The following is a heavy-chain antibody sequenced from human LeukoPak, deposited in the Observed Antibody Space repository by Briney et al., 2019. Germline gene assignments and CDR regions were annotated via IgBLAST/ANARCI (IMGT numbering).Heavy chain of an antibody. CDR1: GFTFSSYG. J-gene: IGHJ5*02. CDR3: AKKNWFDP. CDR2: ISYDGSNK. V-gene: IGHV3-30*18. Sequence: GGSLRLSCAASGFTFSSYGMHWARRAPGKGLEWVAVISYDGSNKYYADSVKGRFTISRDNSKNTLYLQMNSLRAEDTAVYYCAKKNWFDPWGQGTLVTVSS.